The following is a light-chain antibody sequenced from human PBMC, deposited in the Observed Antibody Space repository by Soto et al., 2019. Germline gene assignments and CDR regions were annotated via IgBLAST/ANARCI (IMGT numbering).Light chain of an antibody. CDR1: QNVDSNY. CDR3: QQYGYLSWT. Sequence: ELVLTQSPGSLGSFSGGRGHLFCKASQNVDSNYLAWYQQKPGQAPRIIIFAASGRATGIPDRFSGSGSGTDFTLTISRLEPEDFAVYYCQQYGYLSWTFGQGTKV. J-gene: IGKJ1*01. CDR2: AAS. V-gene: IGKV3-20*01.